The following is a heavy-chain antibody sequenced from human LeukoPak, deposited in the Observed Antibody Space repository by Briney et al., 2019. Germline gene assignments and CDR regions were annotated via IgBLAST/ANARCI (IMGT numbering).Heavy chain of an antibody. J-gene: IGHJ3*02. V-gene: IGHV1-8*01. CDR1: GYTFISYD. CDR2: MNPNSGNT. CDR3: ARAQMYYDFWSRGAFDI. Sequence: GASVKVSCKGSGYTFISYDINWVRQAPGQGLEWMGWMNPNSGNTGSAQKFQGRVTMTRDTAISTAYMELSRLRSDDTAVYYCARAQMYYDFWSRGAFDIWGQETVVTVSS. D-gene: IGHD3-3*01.